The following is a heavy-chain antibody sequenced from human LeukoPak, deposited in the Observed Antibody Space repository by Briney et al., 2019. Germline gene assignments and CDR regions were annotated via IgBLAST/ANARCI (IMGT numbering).Heavy chain of an antibody. J-gene: IGHJ3*02. D-gene: IGHD2-21*01. Sequence: GRLTISRDNAKQSLYLQMNSLRVEDTAVYYCASDPFAISAYDDFNIWGQGTVVTVSS. CDR3: ASDPFAISAYDDFNI. V-gene: IGHV3-11*06.